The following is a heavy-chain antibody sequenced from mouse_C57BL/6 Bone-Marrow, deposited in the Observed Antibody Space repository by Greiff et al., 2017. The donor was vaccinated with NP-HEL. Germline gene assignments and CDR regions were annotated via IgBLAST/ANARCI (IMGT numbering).Heavy chain of an antibody. CDR1: GYTFTSYW. J-gene: IGHJ3*01. D-gene: IGHD4-1*01. CDR2: IYPGSGST. Sequence: QVQLQQPGAELVKPGASVKMSCKASGYTFTSYWITWVKQRPGQGLEWIGDIYPGSGSTNYNEKFKSKATLTVDTSSSTAYMQLSSLTSEDSAVYYCASGTGKGTWFAYWGQGTLVTVSA. CDR3: ASGTGKGTWFAY. V-gene: IGHV1-55*01.